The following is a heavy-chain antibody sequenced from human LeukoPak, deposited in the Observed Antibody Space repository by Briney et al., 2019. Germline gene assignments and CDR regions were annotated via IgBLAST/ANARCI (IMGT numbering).Heavy chain of an antibody. Sequence: GGSLRLSCAASGFTFSSYAMSWVRQAPGKGLEWVSNISGRGGSTYYADSVKGRFTISRDNSKNTLYLQMNSLRAEDTAVYYCAKSVAGTGDPVDYWGQGTLVIVPA. CDR1: GFTFSSYA. CDR2: ISGRGGST. CDR3: AKSVAGTGDPVDY. V-gene: IGHV3-23*01. J-gene: IGHJ4*02. D-gene: IGHD6-19*01.